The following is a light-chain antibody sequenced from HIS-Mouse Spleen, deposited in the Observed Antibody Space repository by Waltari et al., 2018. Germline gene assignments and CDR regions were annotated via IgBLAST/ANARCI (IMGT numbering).Light chain of an antibody. V-gene: IGKV1-9*01. CDR2: AAS. CDR3: QQLNSYPYT. J-gene: IGKJ2*01. CDR1: QGISSY. Sequence: DIQFPQSPSFLSASVGDRVTLTCRASQGISSYLAWYQQKPGKAPKLPIYAASTLQSGVPSRFSGSGSGTEFTLTIRSLQPEDFATYYCQQLNSYPYTFGQGTKLEIK.